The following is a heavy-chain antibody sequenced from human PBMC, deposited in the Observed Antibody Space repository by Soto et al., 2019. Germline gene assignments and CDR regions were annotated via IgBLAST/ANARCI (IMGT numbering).Heavy chain of an antibody. J-gene: IGHJ6*02. V-gene: IGHV3-30*18. CDR1: GFTFRTYG. Sequence: PGGSLRLSCAASGFTFRTYGMHWVRQAPGKGLEWLAVISNNGINKYYADSVKGRFTISRDNSRDTLFLQMNSLRGEDTAIYYCAEVIRADSTSSNFYYYSGLDVWGQGTTVTVSS. D-gene: IGHD6-6*01. CDR2: ISNNGINK. CDR3: AEVIRADSTSSNFYYYSGLDV.